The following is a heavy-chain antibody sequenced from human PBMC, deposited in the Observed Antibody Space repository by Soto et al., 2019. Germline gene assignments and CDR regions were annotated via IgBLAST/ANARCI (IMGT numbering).Heavy chain of an antibody. D-gene: IGHD1-26*01. V-gene: IGHV1-3*01. J-gene: IGHJ6*02. CDR3: AREGRSYGMDV. Sequence: VKVSCKASGYTFTIYAMHWVRQAPGQRPEWMGWINAGNGNTKYSQKFQGRVTITKDTSASTAYMELSSLRSEDTAVYYCAREGRSYGMDVWGQGTTVTVSS. CDR1: GYTFTIYA. CDR2: INAGNGNT.